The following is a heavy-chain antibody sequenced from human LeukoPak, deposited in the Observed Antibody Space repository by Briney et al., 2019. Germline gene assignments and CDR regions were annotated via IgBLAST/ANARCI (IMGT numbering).Heavy chain of an antibody. CDR1: GFTFSNYW. CDR3: ARDSDGYGGNSDY. CDR2: IKQDGNEK. D-gene: IGHD4-23*01. J-gene: IGHJ4*02. V-gene: IGHV3-7*01. Sequence: GGSLRLSCAASGFTFSNYWMSWVRQAPGKGLEWVANIKQDGNEKYYVDPVKGRFTISRDNTKNSLYLQMNSLRAEDTAVYYCARDSDGYGGNSDYWGQGTLVTVSP.